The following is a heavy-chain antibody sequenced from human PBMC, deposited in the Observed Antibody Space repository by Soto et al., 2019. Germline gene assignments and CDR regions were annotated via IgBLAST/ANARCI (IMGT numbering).Heavy chain of an antibody. CDR2: IWYDGSNK. CDR3: ARLAVRDTDYDSSGYGNFDY. J-gene: IGHJ4*02. V-gene: IGHV3-33*01. CDR1: GFTFSSHG. D-gene: IGHD3-22*01. Sequence: GGSLRLSCAASGFTFSSHGMHWVRQAPGKGLEWVAVIWYDGSNKYYADSVKGRFTISRDNSKNTLYLQMNSLRAEDTAVYYCARLAVRDTDYDSSGYGNFDYWGQGTLVTVSS.